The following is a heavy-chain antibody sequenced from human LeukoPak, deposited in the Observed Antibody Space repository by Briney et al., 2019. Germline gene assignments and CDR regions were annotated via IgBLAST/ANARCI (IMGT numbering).Heavy chain of an antibody. J-gene: IGHJ4*02. Sequence: ASVKVSCKASGYTFTSYYMHCVRQAPGQGLEWMGIIDPSGGSTNYAQKFQGRVTMTTDTSTSTAYMGLRSLRSDDTAVYYCARVSGIVATVAPCLDYWGQGTLVTVSS. CDR1: GYTFTSYY. CDR2: IDPSGGST. V-gene: IGHV1-46*01. CDR3: ARVSGIVATVAPCLDY. D-gene: IGHD5-12*01.